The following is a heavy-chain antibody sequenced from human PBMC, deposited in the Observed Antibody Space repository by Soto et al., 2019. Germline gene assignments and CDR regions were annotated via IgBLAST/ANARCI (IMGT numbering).Heavy chain of an antibody. CDR1: GFTFSSYS. CDR2: ISSSSSYI. D-gene: IGHD3-22*01. J-gene: IGHJ3*02. Sequence: KTGGSLRLSCAASGFTFSSYSMNWVRQAPGKGLEWVSSISSSSSYIYYADSVKGRFTISRDNAKNSLYLQMNSLRAEDTAVYYCAKRYYYDSSGYPVHAFDIWGQGTMVTVSS. V-gene: IGHV3-21*01. CDR3: AKRYYYDSSGYPVHAFDI.